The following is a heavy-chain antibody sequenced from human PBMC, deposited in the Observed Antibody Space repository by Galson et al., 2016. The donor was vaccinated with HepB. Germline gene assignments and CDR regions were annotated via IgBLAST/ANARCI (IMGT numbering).Heavy chain of an antibody. CDR2: ISYDGRNQ. Sequence: SLRLSCAVSGFTCISYGMHWVRQTPGKGLEWVAVISYDGRNQHYADSVKGRFTISRDNSKNTLYLQMSGLRPEDTAVYYCAKDLTIFGMIMSPGDWGQGTLVTVSS. J-gene: IGHJ4*02. CDR1: GFTCISYG. CDR3: AKDLTIFGMIMSPGD. V-gene: IGHV3-30*18. D-gene: IGHD3-3*01.